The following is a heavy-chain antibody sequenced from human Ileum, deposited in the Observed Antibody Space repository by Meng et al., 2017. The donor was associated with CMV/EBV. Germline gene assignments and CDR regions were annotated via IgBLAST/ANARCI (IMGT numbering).Heavy chain of an antibody. D-gene: IGHD6-19*01. Sequence: SCVASGLTFSTYPMTWVRQAPGKRLEWVSIIYTDGSRSFHADSVKGRFTISRDNSKNTLYLQMNSLRAEDTAIYYCAKMTSAQWLIFNWGQGTLVTVSS. CDR2: IYTDGSRS. CDR1: GLTFSTYP. V-gene: IGHV3-23*03. CDR3: AKMTSAQWLIFN. J-gene: IGHJ4*02.